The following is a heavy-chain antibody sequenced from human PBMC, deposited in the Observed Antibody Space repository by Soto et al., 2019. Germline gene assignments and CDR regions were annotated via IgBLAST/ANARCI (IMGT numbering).Heavy chain of an antibody. D-gene: IGHD3-9*01. CDR1: GGSISSYY. Sequence: SETLSLTCTVSGGSISSYYWSWIRQPPGKGLEWIGYIYYSGSTNYNPSLKSRVTISVDTSKNQFSLKLSSVTAADTAVYYCARTIGLDFDYWGQGTLVTVSS. J-gene: IGHJ4*02. CDR2: IYYSGST. CDR3: ARTIGLDFDY. V-gene: IGHV4-59*01.